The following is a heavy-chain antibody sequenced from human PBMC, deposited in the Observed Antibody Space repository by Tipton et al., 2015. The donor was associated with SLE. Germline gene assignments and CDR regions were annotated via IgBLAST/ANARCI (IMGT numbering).Heavy chain of an antibody. CDR1: GGSISSYY. V-gene: IGHV4-59*01. CDR2: IYYSGST. CDR3: AREVHFFDY. J-gene: IGHJ4*02. Sequence: TLSLTCTVSGGSISSYYWTWIRQPPGKELEWIGYIYYSGSTDYNPSLKSRVTISIDTSKNQFSLKLSSVTAADTAVYYCAREVHFFDYWGQGTLVTVPS.